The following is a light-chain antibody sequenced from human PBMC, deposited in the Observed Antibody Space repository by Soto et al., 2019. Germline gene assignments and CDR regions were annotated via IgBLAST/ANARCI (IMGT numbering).Light chain of an antibody. J-gene: IGKJ2*01. Sequence: DIQMTQSPSSLSASVGDRVTITCRASQSISSYLNWYQQKPGKAPKLLIYAASSLQSGVPSRFSGSGSGTDFTLTISSQQPEDCATYDCQQSCSTPYTFGQGSKLEIK. V-gene: IGKV1-39*01. CDR2: AAS. CDR1: QSISSY. CDR3: QQSCSTPYT.